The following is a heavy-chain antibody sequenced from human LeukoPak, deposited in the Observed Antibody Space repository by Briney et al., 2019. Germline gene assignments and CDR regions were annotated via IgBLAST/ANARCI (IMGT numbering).Heavy chain of an antibody. CDR2: INPNSGGT. V-gene: IGHV1-2*02. CDR3: ERGSFTSGYAFDY. J-gene: IGHJ4*02. D-gene: IGHD3-22*01. Sequence: ASVKVSCKSSGYTFTGYYMNWVRQAPGQGLEWMGWINPNSGGTNYAQKFQGRVTMTRDTSISTAYMELSRLRSDDTAVYYCERGSFTSGYAFDYWGQGTLVTVSS. CDR1: GYTFTGYY.